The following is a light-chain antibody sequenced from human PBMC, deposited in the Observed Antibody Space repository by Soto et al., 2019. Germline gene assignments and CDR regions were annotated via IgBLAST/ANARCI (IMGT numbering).Light chain of an antibody. CDR2: DVT. CDR1: RSDFGGYNY. CDR3: CSYAGSSWV. Sequence: QSALTQPRSVSGSPGQSVTISCTGTRSDFGGYNYVSWYQHHPGKAPKLMIYDVTVRPSGVPDRFSASKSGSTASLTISGLQPDDEADYYCCSYAGSSWVFGGGTKLTVL. V-gene: IGLV2-11*01. J-gene: IGLJ3*02.